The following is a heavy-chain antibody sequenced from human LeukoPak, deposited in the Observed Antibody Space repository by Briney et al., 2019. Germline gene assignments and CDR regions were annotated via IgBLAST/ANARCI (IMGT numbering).Heavy chain of an antibody. D-gene: IGHD3-22*01. CDR3: ARVVGGDYYDSSGYYYGYYYYGMDV. V-gene: IGHV1-69*13. J-gene: IGHJ6*02. Sequence: ASVKVSCKASGGTFSSYAISWVRQAPGQGLEWMGGIIPIFGTANYAQKFQGRVTITADESTSTAYMELSSLRFEDTAVYYCARVVGGDYYDSSGYYYGYYYYGMDVWGQGTTVTVSS. CDR1: GGTFSSYA. CDR2: IIPIFGTA.